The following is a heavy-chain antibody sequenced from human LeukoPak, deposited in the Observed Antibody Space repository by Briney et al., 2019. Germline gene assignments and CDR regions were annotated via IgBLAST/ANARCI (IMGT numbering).Heavy chain of an antibody. CDR2: MNPNSGNT. CDR3: ARGRGVVYAADY. CDR1: GYTFTSYD. J-gene: IGHJ4*02. Sequence: ASVKVSCKASGYTFTSYDINGVRQATGQGLEWMGWMNPNSGNTGYAQKFQGRVTMTRNTSISTAYMELSSLRSEDTAVYYCARGRGVVYAADYWGQGTLVTVSS. V-gene: IGHV1-8*01. D-gene: IGHD2-8*02.